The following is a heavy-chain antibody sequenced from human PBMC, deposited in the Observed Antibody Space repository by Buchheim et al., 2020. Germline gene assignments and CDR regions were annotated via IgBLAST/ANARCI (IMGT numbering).Heavy chain of an antibody. V-gene: IGHV3-30*03. CDR3: EVGGNYLDY. CDR1: GLNFSSYG. CDR2: ISYDGSHE. J-gene: IGHJ4*02. Sequence: QVQLVESGGGVVQPGRSLRLSCVASGLNFSSYGMHWVRQPPGKGLEWVATISYDGSHEFYSESVKGRFTISRDNSKNTLYLHLSNLRSEDSAFYYCEVGGNYLDYWGQGTL. D-gene: IGHD1-26*01.